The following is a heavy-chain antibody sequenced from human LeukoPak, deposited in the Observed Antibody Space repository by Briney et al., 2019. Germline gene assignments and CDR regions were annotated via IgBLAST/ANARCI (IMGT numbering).Heavy chain of an antibody. V-gene: IGHV1-69*02. CDR2: IIPILGIA. J-gene: IGHJ4*02. CDR1: GGTSSSYT. D-gene: IGHD6-19*01. CDR3: ARESIAVAGSFDC. Sequence: SVMVSCKASGGTSSSYTISWVRQAPGQGLEWMGRIIPILGIANYAQKFQGRVTITADKSTSSAYMELSSLRSEDTAVYYCARESIAVAGSFDCWGQGTLVTVSS.